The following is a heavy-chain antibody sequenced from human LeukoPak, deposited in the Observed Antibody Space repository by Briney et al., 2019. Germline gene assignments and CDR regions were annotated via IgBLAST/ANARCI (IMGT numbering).Heavy chain of an antibody. J-gene: IGHJ5*02. V-gene: IGHV3-21*01. CDR1: GFTFSSYS. CDR3: ARDIYGRGRSTSCP. Sequence: PGGSLRLSCAASGFTFSSYSMNWVRQAPGKGLEWVSSISSSSSYIYYADSVKGRFTISRDNAKNSLYLQMNSLRAEDTAVYYCARDIYGRGRSTSCPWGQGTLVTVSS. D-gene: IGHD2-2*01. CDR2: ISSSSSYI.